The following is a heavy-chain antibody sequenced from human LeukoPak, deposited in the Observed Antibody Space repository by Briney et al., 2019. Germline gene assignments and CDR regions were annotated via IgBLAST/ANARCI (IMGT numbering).Heavy chain of an antibody. V-gene: IGHV4-30-2*01. J-gene: IGHJ4*02. D-gene: IGHD1-26*01. CDR2: IYHSGST. CDR1: SGSISSDGYY. CDR3: ARDIAGRGYFDY. Sequence: PSETLSLTCTVSSGSISSDGYYWSWIRQPPGKGLEWIGYIYHSGSTYYRPSLKSRVTISIDKSKNLFSLKLNSVTAADTAVYYCARDIAGRGYFDYWGQGTLVTVSS.